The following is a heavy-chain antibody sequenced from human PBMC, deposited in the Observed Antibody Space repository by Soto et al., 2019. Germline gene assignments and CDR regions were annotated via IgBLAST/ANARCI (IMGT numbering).Heavy chain of an antibody. Sequence: GGSLRLSCVGPGFTFSTYSINWVRQAPGKGLEWVSSISSRSDIYYADSVKGRFTISRDNAKNSVSLQMNSLRAEDTAVYYCAREYTAWPLAYGLDVWGQGTTVTVSS. CDR2: ISSRSDI. V-gene: IGHV3-21*01. CDR3: AREYTAWPLAYGLDV. J-gene: IGHJ6*02. CDR1: GFTFSTYS. D-gene: IGHD2-2*02.